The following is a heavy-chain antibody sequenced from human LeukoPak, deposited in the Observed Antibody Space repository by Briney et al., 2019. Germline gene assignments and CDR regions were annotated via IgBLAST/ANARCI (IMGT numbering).Heavy chain of an antibody. CDR3: AKAADYALAY. Sequence: PSETLSLTCTVSGGSISSSSYYWGWIRQPPGKGLEWIGSIYHSGSTFYNPSLKSRVTISVDTSKNQFSLKLSSVTAADTAVYYCAKAADYALAYWGQGTLVTVSS. D-gene: IGHD3-16*01. V-gene: IGHV4-39*07. CDR1: GGSISSSSYY. CDR2: IYHSGST. J-gene: IGHJ4*02.